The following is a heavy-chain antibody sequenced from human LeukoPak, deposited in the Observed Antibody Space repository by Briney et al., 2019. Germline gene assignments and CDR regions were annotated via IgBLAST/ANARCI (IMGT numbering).Heavy chain of an antibody. Sequence: ASVKVSCKASGYTFTGYYMHWVRQAPGQGLEWMGWINPNSGGTNYAQKFQGRATMTRDTSISTAYMELSRLRSDDTAVYYCARDPLLWFGEPYYYMDVWGKETTVTISS. J-gene: IGHJ6*03. CDR2: INPNSGGT. D-gene: IGHD3-10*01. CDR3: ARDPLLWFGEPYYYMDV. V-gene: IGHV1-2*02. CDR1: GYTFTGYY.